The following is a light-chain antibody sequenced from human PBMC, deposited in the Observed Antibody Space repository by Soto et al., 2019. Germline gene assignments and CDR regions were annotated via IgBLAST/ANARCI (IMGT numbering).Light chain of an antibody. CDR2: DAF. CDR3: QQYNNWPIT. Sequence: DIQMTQSPPTLSASVGDRVTITCRASQSVDNWLAWYQQKPGKAPELLIYDAFSLKSGVSSRFSGSGSGTEFTLTISSLQSEDFAVYYCQQYNNWPITFGGGTKVDIK. V-gene: IGKV1-5*01. J-gene: IGKJ4*01. CDR1: QSVDNW.